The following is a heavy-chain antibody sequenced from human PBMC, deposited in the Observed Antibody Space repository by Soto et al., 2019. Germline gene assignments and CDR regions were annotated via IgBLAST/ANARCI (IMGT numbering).Heavy chain of an antibody. V-gene: IGHV3-74*01. D-gene: IGHD2-21*01. CDR3: ARRDQIAYYYGMDV. J-gene: IGHJ6*02. Sequence: EVQLVESGGGLVQPGGSLRLSCAASGFTFSSYWMNWVRQAPGKGLVWVSRINSDGSSTSYVDSVKGRFTFSRDNAKNTLYLQMNSLRAEDTAVYYCARRDQIAYYYGMDVWGQGTTVTVSS. CDR1: GFTFSSYW. CDR2: INSDGSST.